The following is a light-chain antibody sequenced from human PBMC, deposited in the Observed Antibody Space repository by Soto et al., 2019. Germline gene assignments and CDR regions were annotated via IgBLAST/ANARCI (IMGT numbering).Light chain of an antibody. Sequence: NQMTKSPSTVSASIGDRVTITCRASQSINNWLAWYQQKPGKAPKLMIYDASSLESGVPSRFSGRGSGTEFTLTISSLQPDDFATYYCQQYNRYWTFGQGTKVDIK. CDR3: QQYNRYWT. J-gene: IGKJ1*01. V-gene: IGKV1-5*01. CDR1: QSINNW. CDR2: DAS.